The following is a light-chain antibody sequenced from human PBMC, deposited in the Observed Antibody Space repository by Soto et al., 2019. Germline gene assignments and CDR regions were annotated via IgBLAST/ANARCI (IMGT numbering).Light chain of an antibody. V-gene: IGLV1-40*01. J-gene: IGLJ2*01. CDR1: SSNIGAGYD. Sequence: QSVLTQLPSVSGAPGQRVTISCTGSSSNIGAGYDVHWSQQLPGTAPKLLIYGNSNRPSGVPDRFSGSKSGTSASLAITGLQAEDEADYYCQSYDSSLSGVVFGGGTKLTVL. CDR2: GNS. CDR3: QSYDSSLSGVV.